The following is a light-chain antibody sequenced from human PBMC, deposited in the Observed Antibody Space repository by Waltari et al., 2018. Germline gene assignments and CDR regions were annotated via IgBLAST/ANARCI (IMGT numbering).Light chain of an antibody. CDR3: QQFNTYPLT. V-gene: IGKV1-9*01. J-gene: IGKJ5*01. CDR2: AAF. Sequence: IQLTQPPSSRSASVGDRVPIPCRASQGISSYLAWYQQKPGKAPNLLIYAAFTLQSGIPSRFSGSGSGTDFTLTISSLQPEDFATYYCQQFNTYPLTFGQGTRLEIK. CDR1: QGISSY.